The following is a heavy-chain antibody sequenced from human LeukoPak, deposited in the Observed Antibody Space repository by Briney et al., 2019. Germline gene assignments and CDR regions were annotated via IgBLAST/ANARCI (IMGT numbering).Heavy chain of an antibody. Sequence: GGSLRLSCAASGFTFSSYAMSWVRQAPGKGLEWVSAISGSGGSTYYADSVKGRFTISRDNSKNTLYLQMNSLRAEDTAVYYCAKDRMVRGVTYYYMDVWGKGTTVTVSS. D-gene: IGHD3-10*01. J-gene: IGHJ6*03. V-gene: IGHV3-23*01. CDR1: GFTFSSYA. CDR3: AKDRMVRGVTYYYMDV. CDR2: ISGSGGST.